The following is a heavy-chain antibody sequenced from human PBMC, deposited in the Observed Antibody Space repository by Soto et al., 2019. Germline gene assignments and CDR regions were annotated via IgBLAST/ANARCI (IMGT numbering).Heavy chain of an antibody. Sequence: EVQLLESGGGLVQPGGSLRLSCAASGFTFSSYAMTWVRQAPGKGLEWVSALSGSGVSTYYADSVKGRFTISKYNSKKTLYLQRNRLRSEDTAVYDCAKWGGYKGYYDTSGYYLSYYYAMDVWCQGTTVTVSS. CDR2: LSGSGVST. V-gene: IGHV3-23*01. CDR1: GFTFSSYA. D-gene: IGHD3-22*01. CDR3: AKWGGYKGYYDTSGYYLSYYYAMDV. J-gene: IGHJ6*02.